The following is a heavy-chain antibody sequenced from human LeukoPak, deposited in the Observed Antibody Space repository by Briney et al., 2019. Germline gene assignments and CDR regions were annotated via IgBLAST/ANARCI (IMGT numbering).Heavy chain of an antibody. CDR1: GDSVSNGNYY. Sequence: SETLSLTCTVSGDSVSNGNYYWSWLRQPPGKALEWIGYIYYTGKTYYNPSLEGRVTILVDTSRNHFSVKLSSVTAADTAVYYCAGDTAMAPLHFDYWGQGTLVTVSS. CDR3: AGDTAMAPLHFDY. J-gene: IGHJ4*02. V-gene: IGHV4-61*03. D-gene: IGHD5-18*01. CDR2: IYYTGKT.